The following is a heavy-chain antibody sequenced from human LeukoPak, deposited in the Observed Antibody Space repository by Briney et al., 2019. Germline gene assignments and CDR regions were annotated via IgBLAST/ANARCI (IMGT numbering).Heavy chain of an antibody. CDR2: IYYSGSA. CDR3: ARGFGDWGLSWFDP. D-gene: IGHD3-10*01. V-gene: IGHV4-61*01. J-gene: IGHJ5*02. CDR1: GGSVSSGSYY. Sequence: PAETLSLTCTVSGGSVSSGSYYWSWIRQPPGKGLEWIVDIYYSGSAKYNPSLKSRVTISVDTSKNQCSLKLTSVTAADTAVYYCARGFGDWGLSWFDPWGQGTLVTVSS.